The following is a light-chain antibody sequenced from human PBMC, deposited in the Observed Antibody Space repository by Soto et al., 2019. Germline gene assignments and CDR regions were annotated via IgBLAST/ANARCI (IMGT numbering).Light chain of an antibody. Sequence: EIVLTQSPGTLSLSPGERATLSCRASQSVSSSYLAWYQQKPGQAPRLLVYGATTRATDAPAKFRGRGSGTEFSLTISSLQSEDSATYYCQQYRSWPRTFGQGTKVDIK. V-gene: IGKV3-15*01. J-gene: IGKJ1*01. CDR2: GAT. CDR3: QQYRSWPRT. CDR1: QSVSSSY.